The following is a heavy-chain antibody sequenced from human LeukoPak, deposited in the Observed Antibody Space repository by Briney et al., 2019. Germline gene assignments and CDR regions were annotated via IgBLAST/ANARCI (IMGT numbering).Heavy chain of an antibody. V-gene: IGHV3-48*01. Sequence: GGSLRLSCAASGFTFSSYSMNWVRQAPGKGLEWVSYISSSSSTIYYADSVKGRFTISRDNAKNSLYLQMNSLRAEDTAVYYCARDGPMVRGVKHYYYYMDVWGKGTTVTVSS. CDR2: ISSSSSTI. J-gene: IGHJ6*03. CDR3: ARDGPMVRGVKHYYYYMDV. D-gene: IGHD3-10*01. CDR1: GFTFSSYS.